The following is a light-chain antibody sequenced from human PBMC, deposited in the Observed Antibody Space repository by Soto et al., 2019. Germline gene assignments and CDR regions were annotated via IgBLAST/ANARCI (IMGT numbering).Light chain of an antibody. CDR2: DAS. Sequence: EIVMTQSPATLSLSRGERATRCSRASQSVISNLAWYQQKPGQAPRLLIYDASNRATGISARFSGSGSGTDFTLTISSLEPEDFAVYYCQQRSNWPTFGGGTKVDIK. V-gene: IGKV3-11*01. J-gene: IGKJ4*01. CDR3: QQRSNWPT. CDR1: QSVISN.